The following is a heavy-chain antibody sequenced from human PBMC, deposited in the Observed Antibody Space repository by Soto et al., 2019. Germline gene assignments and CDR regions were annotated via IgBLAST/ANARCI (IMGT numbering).Heavy chain of an antibody. CDR2: IYHSGST. J-gene: IGHJ5*02. D-gene: IGHD6-13*01. CDR3: ARVRHSSTLVRWFDP. CDR1: GYSISSGYY. V-gene: IGHV4-38-2*01. Sequence: PSETLSLTCAVSGYSISSGYYWGWIRQPPGKGLEWIGSIYHSGSTYYNPSLKSRVTISVDTSKNQFSLKLSSVTAADTAVYYCARVRHSSTLVRWFDPWGQGTLVTGSS.